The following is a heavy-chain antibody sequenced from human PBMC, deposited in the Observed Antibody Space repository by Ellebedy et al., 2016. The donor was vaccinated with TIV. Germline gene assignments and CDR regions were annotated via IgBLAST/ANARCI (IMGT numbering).Heavy chain of an antibody. Sequence: GESLKISXAISGFKFSGYSMSWVRQAPGKGLEWVSSISSSSSTIYYADSVKGRFTISRDNAKNTLYLQMNSLRVEDTAVYYCIRDAFGEFDQWGRGTLVTVSS. CDR3: IRDAFGEFDQ. V-gene: IGHV3-48*04. CDR2: ISSSSSTI. CDR1: GFKFSGYS. J-gene: IGHJ4*02. D-gene: IGHD3-10*01.